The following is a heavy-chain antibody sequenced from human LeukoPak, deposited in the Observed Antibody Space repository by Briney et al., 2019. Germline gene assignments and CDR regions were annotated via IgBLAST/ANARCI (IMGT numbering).Heavy chain of an antibody. J-gene: IGHJ5*02. Sequence: ASVKVSCKASGYTFTNYYMHWVRQAPGQGLEWMGVINPFGVSTTYAEKFQGRVTMTRDMSTNTVYMEMSCLRSQDTAVYYCARDKFPGEQLGWFDPWGQGTLVTVSS. V-gene: IGHV1-46*01. CDR1: GYTFTNYY. CDR2: INPFGVST. D-gene: IGHD1-26*01. CDR3: ARDKFPGEQLGWFDP.